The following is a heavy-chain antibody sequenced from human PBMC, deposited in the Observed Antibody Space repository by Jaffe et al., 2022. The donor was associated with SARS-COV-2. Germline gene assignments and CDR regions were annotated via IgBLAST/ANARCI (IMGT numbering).Heavy chain of an antibody. CDR1: GGSISSYY. D-gene: IGHD3-10*01. J-gene: IGHJ6*02. Sequence: QVQLQESGPGLVKPSETLSLTCTVSGGSISSYYWSWIRQPAGKGLEWIGRIYTSGSTNYNPSLKSRVTMSVDTSKNQFSLKLSSVTAADTAVYYCAGLWFGELLLHHSPRDGMDVWGQGTTVTVSS. CDR3: AGLWFGELLLHHSPRDGMDV. V-gene: IGHV4-4*07. CDR2: IYTSGST.